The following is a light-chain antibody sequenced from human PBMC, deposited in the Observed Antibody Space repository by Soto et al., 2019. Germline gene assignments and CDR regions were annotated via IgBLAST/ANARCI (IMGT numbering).Light chain of an antibody. CDR3: QQYNNWRT. Sequence: EIVLTQSPAALSVYPGERATLSCRTSQTISDNLAWYQQRPGQAPRLLIYGASTRATGVPARFSGGGSGTEFTLTISSLQSEDFAVYYCQQYNNWRTFGQGTKVDIK. CDR2: GAS. CDR1: QTISDN. V-gene: IGKV3-15*01. J-gene: IGKJ1*01.